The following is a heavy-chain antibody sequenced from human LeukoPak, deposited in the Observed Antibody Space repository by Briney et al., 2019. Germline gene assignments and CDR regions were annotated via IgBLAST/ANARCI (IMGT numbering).Heavy chain of an antibody. CDR2: INSDVSGT. CDR1: GFTFSIYW. J-gene: IGHJ3*02. CDR3: ARAGVGGALDI. D-gene: IGHD3-16*01. Sequence: GGSLRLSCAASGFTFSIYWMHWVRQVPGKGLVWVSHINSDVSGTSYADSVKGRFTISRDNAKNTLYLQMNSLRAEDTAVYYCARAGVGGALDIWGQGTMVTVSS. V-gene: IGHV3-74*01.